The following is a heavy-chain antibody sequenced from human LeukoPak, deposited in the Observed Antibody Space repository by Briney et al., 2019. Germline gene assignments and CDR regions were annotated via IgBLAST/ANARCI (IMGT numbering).Heavy chain of an antibody. CDR3: ARGVRVEYSSFPYYYMDV. V-gene: IGHV4-59*01. J-gene: IGHJ6*03. D-gene: IGHD6-6*01. CDR2: IYYSGST. Sequence: SETLSLTCTVSGGSISSYYWSWIRQPPGKGLEWIGYIYYSGSTNYNPSLKSRVTISVDTSKNQFSLKLSSVTAADTAVYYCARGVRVEYSSFPYYYMDVWGKGTTVTVS. CDR1: GGSISSYY.